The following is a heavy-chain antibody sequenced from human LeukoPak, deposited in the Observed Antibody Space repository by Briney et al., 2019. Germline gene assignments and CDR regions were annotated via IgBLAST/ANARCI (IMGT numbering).Heavy chain of an antibody. CDR2: IWYDGNNK. J-gene: IGHJ4*02. CDR3: ARKFGGYCSGTSCQINFDY. Sequence: GGSLRLSRAASGFTFSSYAMHWVRQAPGKGLEWAAIIWYDGNNKHYADSVKGRFTISRDTSTNTVYLQMNSPRAEDTAVYYCARKFGGYCSGTSCQINFDYWGQGTLVTVSS. CDR1: GFTFSSYA. D-gene: IGHD2-2*01. V-gene: IGHV3-33*08.